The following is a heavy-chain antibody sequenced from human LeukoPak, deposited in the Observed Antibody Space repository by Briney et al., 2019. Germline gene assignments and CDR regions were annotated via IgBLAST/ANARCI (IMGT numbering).Heavy chain of an antibody. CDR1: GGTFSSYA. D-gene: IGHD2-2*02. J-gene: IGHJ5*02. CDR3: AIERYCSSTSCYIANWFDP. CDR2: IIPIFGTA. V-gene: IGHV1-69*05. Sequence: SVKVSCTASGGTFSSYAISWVRQAPGQGLEWMGGIIPIFGTANYAQKFQGRVTITTDESTSTAYMELSSLRSEDTAVYYCAIERYCSSTSCYIANWFDPWGQGTLVTVSS.